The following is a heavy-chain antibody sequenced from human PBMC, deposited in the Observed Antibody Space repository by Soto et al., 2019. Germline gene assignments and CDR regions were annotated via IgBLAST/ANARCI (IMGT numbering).Heavy chain of an antibody. V-gene: IGHV3-30*18. CDR3: AKVPYPYDSSGYYFFY. D-gene: IGHD3-22*01. J-gene: IGHJ4*02. CDR2: ISYDGSNK. Sequence: PGGSLKLSCAASGFTFSSYGMHWVRQAPGKGLEWVAVISYDGSNKYYADSVKGRFTISRDNSKNTLYLQMNSLRAEDTAVYYCAKVPYPYDSSGYYFFYWGQGT. CDR1: GFTFSSYG.